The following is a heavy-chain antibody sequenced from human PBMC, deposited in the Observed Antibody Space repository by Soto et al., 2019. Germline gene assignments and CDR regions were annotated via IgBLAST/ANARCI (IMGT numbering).Heavy chain of an antibody. D-gene: IGHD6-6*01. CDR3: ARGRQLGNWFDP. J-gene: IGHJ5*02. CDR2: ISYSGSA. V-gene: IGHV4-59*01. CDR1: GGSISSYY. Sequence: PSETLSLTCTVSGGSISSYYWSWIRQPPGKGLEWIGYISYSGSANYNPSLKSRVTISVDTSKSQFSLKLSSLTAADTAVYYCARGRQLGNWFDPWGQGTLVTVSS.